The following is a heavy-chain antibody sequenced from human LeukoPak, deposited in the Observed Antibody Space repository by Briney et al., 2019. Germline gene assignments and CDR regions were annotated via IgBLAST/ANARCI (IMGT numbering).Heavy chain of an antibody. D-gene: IGHD3-10*01. V-gene: IGHV1-18*01. CDR2: ISPYSGKT. Sequence: ASVKVSCKASGYTFTNYDITWVRQAPGQGLEWVGWISPYSGKTNYAQKLQGRVTMTTDTSTSTVYMELGTLRSDDTAVYYCARGSSGAGLDVWGQGTTVTVSS. CDR1: GYTFTNYD. CDR3: ARGSSGAGLDV. J-gene: IGHJ6*02.